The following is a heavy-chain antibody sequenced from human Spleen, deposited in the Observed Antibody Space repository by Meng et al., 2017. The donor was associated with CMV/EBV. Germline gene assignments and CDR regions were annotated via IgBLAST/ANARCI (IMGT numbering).Heavy chain of an antibody. J-gene: IGHJ4*02. CDR2: IHPDTGGT. Sequence: ASVKVSCKTSGYNFAGHYMHWVRQAPGQGLEWMGWIHPDTGGTNYAQNFQGRVTVTRDTSIRTVYLELSSLRSDDTAMYYCARDDNWGPDYWGQGTLVTVSS. CDR3: ARDDNWGPDY. D-gene: IGHD7-27*01. V-gene: IGHV1-2*02. CDR1: GYNFAGHY.